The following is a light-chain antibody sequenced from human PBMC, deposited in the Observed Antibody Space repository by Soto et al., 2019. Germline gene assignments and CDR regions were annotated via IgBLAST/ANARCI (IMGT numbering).Light chain of an antibody. V-gene: IGKV1-27*01. CDR1: QGIRNF. CDR2: AAS. Sequence: DIQMTQSPTSLSASVGDRVTITCRASQGIRNFVAWYQQKPGKAPKLLIYAASTLQSGVPSRFSGSGSCTAFTIAILSLPPEHVATYSCQKYSIVPVFGPGTKVEIK. CDR3: QKYSIVPV. J-gene: IGKJ3*01.